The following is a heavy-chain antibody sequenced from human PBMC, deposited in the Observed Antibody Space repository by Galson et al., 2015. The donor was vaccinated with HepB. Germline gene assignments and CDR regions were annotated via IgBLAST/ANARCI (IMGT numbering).Heavy chain of an antibody. CDR3: AKDWSSGYYSAY. J-gene: IGHJ4*02. Sequence: SLRLSCAASGFTFSSYGMHWVRQAPGKGLEWVAVISYDGSNKYYADSVKGRFTISRDNSKNTLYLQMNSLRAEDTAVYYCAKDWSSGYYSAYWGQGTLVTVSS. D-gene: IGHD3-22*01. CDR1: GFTFSSYG. V-gene: IGHV3-30*18. CDR2: ISYDGSNK.